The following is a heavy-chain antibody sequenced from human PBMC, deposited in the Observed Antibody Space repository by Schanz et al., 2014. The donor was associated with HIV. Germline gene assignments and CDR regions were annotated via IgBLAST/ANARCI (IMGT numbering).Heavy chain of an antibody. CDR3: ARDSQLFCSSTSCLFDC. CDR1: GFSFSSYV. CDR2: IWYDGNSK. Sequence: QVQLVESGGGVVQPGRSLRLSCAASGFSFSSYVMHWVRQAPGKGLEWVAVIWYDGNSKYYADSVKGRFTISRDNSKNTLYLQMNSLRAEDTAVYYCARDSQLFCSSTSCLFDCWGQGTLVTVSS. D-gene: IGHD2-2*01. J-gene: IGHJ4*02. V-gene: IGHV3-33*01.